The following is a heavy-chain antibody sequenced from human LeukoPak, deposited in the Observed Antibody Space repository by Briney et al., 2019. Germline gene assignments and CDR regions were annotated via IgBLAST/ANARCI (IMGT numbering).Heavy chain of an antibody. Sequence: SETLSLTCSVSGDSISRFYWSWVRQPPGKGLEWIGYTGDTNYNPSLKSRVTISLDASKSQFSLKLSSVTAADTAVYYCGRDRRGTYYYDSSGYYSDYWGQGTLVTASS. CDR2: YTGDT. CDR3: GRDRRGTYYYDSSGYYSDY. D-gene: IGHD3-22*01. V-gene: IGHV4-59*12. J-gene: IGHJ4*02. CDR1: GDSISRFY.